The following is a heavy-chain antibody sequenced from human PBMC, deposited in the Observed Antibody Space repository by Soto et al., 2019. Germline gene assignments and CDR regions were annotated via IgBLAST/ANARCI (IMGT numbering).Heavy chain of an antibody. CDR2: ISAYNGNT. V-gene: IGHV1-18*01. D-gene: IGHD1-26*01. Sequence: QVQLVQSGAEVKKPGASVKVSCKASGYTFTSYGISWVRQAPGQGLEWMGWISAYNGNTKYAQKLQGRVTTTTDTXXSTDYMELRSLRSDDTAVYYCARDLGGSYYAPVDYWGQGTLVTVSS. CDR1: GYTFTSYG. CDR3: ARDLGGSYYAPVDY. J-gene: IGHJ4*02.